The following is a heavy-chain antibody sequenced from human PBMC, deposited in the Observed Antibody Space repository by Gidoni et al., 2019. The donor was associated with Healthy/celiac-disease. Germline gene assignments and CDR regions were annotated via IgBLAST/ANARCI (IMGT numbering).Heavy chain of an antibody. CDR3: AKVSYYYDSSGYYAYFDY. CDR1: GFTFSSYA. D-gene: IGHD3-22*01. V-gene: IGHV3-23*01. Sequence: EVQLLESGGGLVQPGGSLRLSCAASGFTFSSYAMSWVRQAPGKGLEWVSAISGSGGSTYYADSVKGRFTISRDNSKNTLYLQMNSLRAEDTAVYYCAKVSYYYDSSGYYAYFDYWGQGTLVTVSS. J-gene: IGHJ4*02. CDR2: ISGSGGST.